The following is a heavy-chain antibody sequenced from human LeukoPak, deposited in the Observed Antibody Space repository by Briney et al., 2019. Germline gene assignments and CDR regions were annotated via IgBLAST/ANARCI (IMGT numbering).Heavy chain of an antibody. CDR3: ARVTLTFSDAFDI. Sequence: SETLSLTCAVYGGSFSGYYWSWIRQPPGKGLEWIGEINHSGSTNYNPSLKSRVTISVDMSKNQFSLKLSSVTAADTAVYYCARVTLTFSDAFDIWGQGTMVTVSS. CDR1: GGSFSGYY. D-gene: IGHD3-3*02. CDR2: INHSGST. J-gene: IGHJ3*02. V-gene: IGHV4-34*01.